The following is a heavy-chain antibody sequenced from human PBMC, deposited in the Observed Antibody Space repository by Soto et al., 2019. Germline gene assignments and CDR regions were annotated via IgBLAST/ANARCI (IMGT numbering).Heavy chain of an antibody. J-gene: IGHJ4*02. CDR3: ARDKDWAFDY. CDR2: IFATSTTI. V-gene: IGHV3-48*04. CDR1: GFPFSSYS. Sequence: GGSLRLSCVASGFPFSSYSLVWVRQAPGKGLEWVSYIFATSTTIYYADSVKGRFTVSRDNAQNSLFLLMNSLRAEDTAVYYCARDKDWAFDYWGQGTLVTVSS. D-gene: IGHD3-9*01.